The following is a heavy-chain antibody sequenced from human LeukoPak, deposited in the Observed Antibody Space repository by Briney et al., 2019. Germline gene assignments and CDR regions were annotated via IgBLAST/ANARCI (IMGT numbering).Heavy chain of an antibody. Sequence: ETLSLTCTVSGGSISSYYWSWVRQAPGQGLEWVANIKQDGSEKHYVDSVKGRFTISRDNAKNSLYLQMNSLRAEDTAVYYCARDRQIAYWGQGTLVTVSS. CDR2: IKQDGSEK. CDR1: GGSISSYY. CDR3: ARDRQIAY. J-gene: IGHJ4*02. V-gene: IGHV3-7*01.